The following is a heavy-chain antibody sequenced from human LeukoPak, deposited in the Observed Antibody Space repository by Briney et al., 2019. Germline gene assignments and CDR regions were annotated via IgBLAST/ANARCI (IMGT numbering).Heavy chain of an antibody. CDR1: RFTFNSYW. D-gene: IGHD5-24*01. Sequence: GGSLRLSCAASRFTFNSYWMHWARQAPGKGLVWVSRIVGDGSYTNYADSVKGRFTISRDNAKNTLFLQMNSLRAEDTAVYYCARDGSNSHAFDVWGLGTMVTVSS. V-gene: IGHV3-74*01. J-gene: IGHJ3*01. CDR2: IVGDGSYT. CDR3: ARDGSNSHAFDV.